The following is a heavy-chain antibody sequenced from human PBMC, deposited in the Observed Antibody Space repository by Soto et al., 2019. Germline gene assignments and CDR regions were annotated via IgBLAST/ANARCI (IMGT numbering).Heavy chain of an antibody. J-gene: IGHJ4*02. Sequence: QVQLVQSGAEVKKPGASVKVSCKASGYTFTSYAMHWVRQAPGQRLEWMGWINAGNGNTKYSQKFQGRVTITRDTSASTDYMEPSSLRSEDTAVYYCARDPVYSYGYNWGQGTLVTVSS. V-gene: IGHV1-3*01. CDR2: INAGNGNT. CDR1: GYTFTSYA. CDR3: ARDPVYSYGYN. D-gene: IGHD5-18*01.